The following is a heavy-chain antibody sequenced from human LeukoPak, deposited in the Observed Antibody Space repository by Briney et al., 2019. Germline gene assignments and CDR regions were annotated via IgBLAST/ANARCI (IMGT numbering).Heavy chain of an antibody. CDR3: ASRTVTDYYYYMDV. CDR1: GFTFSDYY. J-gene: IGHJ6*03. V-gene: IGHV3-11*01. Sequence: GGSLRLSCAASGFTFSDYYMSWIRQAPGKGLEWVSYISSSGSTIYYADSVKGRFTISRDNAKNSLYLQMNSLRAEDTAVCYCASRTVTDYYYYMDVWGKGTTVTVSS. D-gene: IGHD4-17*01. CDR2: ISSSGSTI.